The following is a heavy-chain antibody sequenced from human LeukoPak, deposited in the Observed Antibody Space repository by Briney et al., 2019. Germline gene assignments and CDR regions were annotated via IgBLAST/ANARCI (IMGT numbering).Heavy chain of an antibody. D-gene: IGHD2-2*01. CDR2: ISSSSSTI. J-gene: IGHJ6*03. V-gene: IGHV3-48*04. CDR1: GFTFSSYS. CDR3: ARDVTGCSSTSCYLGKQSGYYYYYMDV. Sequence: GGSLRLSCAASGFTFSSYSMNWVRQAPGKGLEWVSYISSSSSTIHYADSVKGRFTISRDNAKNSLYLQMNSLRAEDTAVYYCARDVTGCSSTSCYLGKQSGYYYYYMDVWGKGTTVAVSS.